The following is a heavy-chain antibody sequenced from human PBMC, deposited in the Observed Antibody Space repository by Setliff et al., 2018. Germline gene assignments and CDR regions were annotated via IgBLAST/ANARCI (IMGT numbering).Heavy chain of an antibody. CDR3: AGHPYYYGSGTYLDNNNRWFDP. Sequence: GESLKISCKGSGYSFTSYWIGWVRQMPGKGLEWMGIIYPDDSITRYSPSFQGQVTISVDKSITTAYLQWSSLRASDTAIYYCAGHPYYYGSGTYLDNNNRWFDPWGQGTLVTVSS. V-gene: IGHV5-51*01. J-gene: IGHJ5*02. D-gene: IGHD3-10*01. CDR1: GYSFTSYW. CDR2: IYPDDSIT.